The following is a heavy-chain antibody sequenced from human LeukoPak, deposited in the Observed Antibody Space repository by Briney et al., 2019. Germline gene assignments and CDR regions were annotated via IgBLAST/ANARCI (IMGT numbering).Heavy chain of an antibody. J-gene: IGHJ2*01. CDR2: IFTTGST. V-gene: IGHV4-61*02. CDR3: ARDRPGTYWYFDL. Sequence: SQTLSLTCTVSGDSISSGTYYWSWIRQPAGKGLEWIGRIFTTGSTNYNPSLKSRVTISIDTSNNQFSLRLTSVTAADTAVYFCARDRPGTYWYFDLWGRGTLVTVSA. CDR1: GDSISSGTYY. D-gene: IGHD1-7*01.